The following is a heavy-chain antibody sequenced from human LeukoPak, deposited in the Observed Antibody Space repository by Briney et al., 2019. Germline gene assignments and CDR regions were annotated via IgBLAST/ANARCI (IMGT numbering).Heavy chain of an antibody. V-gene: IGHV4-4*07. CDR3: ARHYYYDSSGYSFDY. Sequence: SETLSLTCTVSGGSISGYYWSWIRQPAGKGLEWIGRIYTSGSTNYNPSLKSRVTMSVDTSKNQFSLKLSSVTAADTAVYYCARHYYYDSSGYSFDYWGQGTLVTVSS. D-gene: IGHD3-22*01. CDR1: GGSISGYY. CDR2: IYTSGST. J-gene: IGHJ4*02.